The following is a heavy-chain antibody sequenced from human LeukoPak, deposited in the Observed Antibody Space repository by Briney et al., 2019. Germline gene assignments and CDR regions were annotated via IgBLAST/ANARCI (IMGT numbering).Heavy chain of an antibody. CDR2: IYYSGST. CDR1: GGSISSYY. D-gene: IGHD1-14*01. CDR3: ARGLGRKPYYYYYYMDV. V-gene: IGHV4-59*12. Sequence: PSETLSLTCTVSGGSISSYYWSWIRQPPGKGLEWIGYIYYSGSTNYNPSLKSRVTISVDTSRNQFSLKLSSVTAADTAVYYCARGLGRKPYYYYYYMDVWGKGTTVTVSS. J-gene: IGHJ6*03.